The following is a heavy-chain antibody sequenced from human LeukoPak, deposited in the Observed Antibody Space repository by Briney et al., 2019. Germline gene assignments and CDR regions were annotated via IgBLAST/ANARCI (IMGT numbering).Heavy chain of an antibody. V-gene: IGHV3-9*01. J-gene: IGHJ5*02. CDR3: AKDIEQQLGGGWFDP. CDR2: ISWNSGSI. D-gene: IGHD6-13*01. Sequence: GRSLRLSCAASGFTFDDYAMNWVRQVPGKGLEWVSGISWNSGSIGYADSVKGRFTISRDNAKNSLYLQMNSLRAEDTALYYCAKDIEQQLGGGWFDPWGQGTLVTVSS. CDR1: GFTFDDYA.